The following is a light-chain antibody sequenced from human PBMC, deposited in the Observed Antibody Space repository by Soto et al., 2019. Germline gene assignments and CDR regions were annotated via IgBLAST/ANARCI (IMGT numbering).Light chain of an antibody. J-gene: IGKJ4*01. CDR1: QSVSSN. CDR3: QQYNVWPLS. Sequence: EIVMTQSPATLSVSPGERATLSCRASQSVSSNLAWYQQKPGQTPKLLIYVASTRATGIPARFSGSGSGTEFTLTISSLQSEHVAVYYCQQYNVWPLSFGGGTKVEFK. V-gene: IGKV3-15*01. CDR2: VAS.